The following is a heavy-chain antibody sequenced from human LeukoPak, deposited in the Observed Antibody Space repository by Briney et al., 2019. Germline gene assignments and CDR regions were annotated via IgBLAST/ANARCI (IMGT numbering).Heavy chain of an antibody. Sequence: GGSLRLSCAASGFTVSSNYMSWVRQAPGKGLEWVSVIYSGGSTYYADSVKGRFTISRDNSKNTLYLQMNSLRAEDTAVYYCAKLNYYDSSGSFDYWGQGTLVTVSS. J-gene: IGHJ4*02. CDR2: IYSGGST. V-gene: IGHV3-66*04. D-gene: IGHD3-22*01. CDR1: GFTVSSNY. CDR3: AKLNYYDSSGSFDY.